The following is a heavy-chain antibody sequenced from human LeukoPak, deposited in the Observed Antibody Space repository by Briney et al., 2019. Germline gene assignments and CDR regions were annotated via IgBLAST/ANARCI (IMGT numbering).Heavy chain of an antibody. Sequence: PGGSLRLSCAASGFTVNSKYMSWVRQAPGKGLEWVSVIYSGGNTYYADSVKGRFTISRDNSKNTLYLQMNSLRAEDTAVYYCATEEVITMVRGVIHDAYFDYWGQGTLVTVSS. CDR1: GFTVNSKY. CDR3: ATEEVITMVRGVIHDAYFDY. CDR2: IYSGGNT. J-gene: IGHJ4*02. D-gene: IGHD3-10*01. V-gene: IGHV3-53*01.